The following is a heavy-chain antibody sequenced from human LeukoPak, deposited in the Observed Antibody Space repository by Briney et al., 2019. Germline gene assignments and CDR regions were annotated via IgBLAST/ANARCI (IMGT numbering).Heavy chain of an antibody. J-gene: IGHJ4*02. CDR2: ISGRGGST. CDR3: AKDVDSSMPRSYFDY. V-gene: IGHV3-23*01. Sequence: TGGSLRLSCAASGFSFINYAMTWVRQAPGKGLEWVSFISGRGGSTYYADSVKGRFTISRDNSKNTLYLQMNSLRAEDTAVYYCAKDVDSSMPRSYFDYWGQGTLVTVSS. D-gene: IGHD6-19*01. CDR1: GFSFINYA.